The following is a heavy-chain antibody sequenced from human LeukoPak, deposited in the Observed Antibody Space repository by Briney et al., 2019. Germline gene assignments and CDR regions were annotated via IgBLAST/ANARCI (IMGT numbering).Heavy chain of an antibody. CDR2: ISYDGSNK. D-gene: IGHD3-22*01. CDR3: AKGARLTYYYDSSGYYPEYYFDY. Sequence: GGSLRLSCAASGFTFSSCGVHWVRQAPGKGLEWMAVISYDGSNKYYADSVKGRFTISRDNSKNTLYLQMNSLRAEDTAVYYCAKGARLTYYYDSSGYYPEYYFDYWGQGTLVTVSS. CDR1: GFTFSSCG. J-gene: IGHJ4*02. V-gene: IGHV3-30*18.